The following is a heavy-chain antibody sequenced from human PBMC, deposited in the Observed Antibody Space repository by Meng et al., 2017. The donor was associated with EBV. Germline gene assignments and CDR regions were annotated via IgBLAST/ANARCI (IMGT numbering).Heavy chain of an antibody. CDR3: ARVSPKRYFDYLAPPDY. Sequence: QVQLQQWGAGLLKPSXXXXLXXXVSGGSVNGYFWSWIRQPPGKGLEWIGELHHSGSTNYNPSLKSRLRISVDTSKNQFSLNLTSVTAADTAVYYCARVSPKRYFDYLAPPDYWGQGTLFTVSS. CDR1: GGSVNGYF. D-gene: IGHD3-9*01. J-gene: IGHJ4*02. CDR2: LHHSGST. V-gene: IGHV4-34*01.